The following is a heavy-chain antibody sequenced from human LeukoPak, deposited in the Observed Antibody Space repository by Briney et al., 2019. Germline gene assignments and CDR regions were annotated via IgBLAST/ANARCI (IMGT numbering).Heavy chain of an antibody. CDR3: ARESGPSRSTQDAFDI. J-gene: IGHJ3*02. CDR1: GFAFSSYS. D-gene: IGHD1-1*01. V-gene: IGHV3-21*01. Sequence: PGGSLRLSCAASGFAFSSYSMNWVRQAPGKGLEWVSSSSSSSSYIYYADSVKGLFTISRDNAKNSLYLQMNSLRAEDTAVYYCARESGPSRSTQDAFDIWGQGTMVTVSS. CDR2: SSSSSSYI.